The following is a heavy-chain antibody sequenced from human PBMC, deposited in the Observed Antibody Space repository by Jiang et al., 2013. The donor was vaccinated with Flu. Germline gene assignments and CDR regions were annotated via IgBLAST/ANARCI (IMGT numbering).Heavy chain of an antibody. D-gene: IGHD3-22*01. J-gene: IGHJ4*02. CDR3: ALPTGYYDSSGYG. Sequence: LLKPSETLSLTCTVSGGSISSSSYYWGWIRQPPGKGLEWIGSIYYSGSTYYNPSLKSRVTISVDTSKNQFSLKLSSVTAADTAVYYCALPTGYYDSSGYGWGQGTLVTVSS. CDR2: IYYSGST. V-gene: IGHV4-39*01. CDR1: GGSISSSSYY.